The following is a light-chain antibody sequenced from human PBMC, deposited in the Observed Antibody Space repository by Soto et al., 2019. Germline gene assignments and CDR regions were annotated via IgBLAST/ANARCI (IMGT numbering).Light chain of an antibody. Sequence: QSVLTQPPSASGSPGQSVTISCTGTSSDVGGYNYVSWYQQHPGKVPKLMIYEVNKWPSGVPDRFSGSKSGNTASLTVSGLQAEDEADYYCSSYGGSNNLIFGGGTKLTVL. V-gene: IGLV2-8*01. CDR1: SSDVGGYNY. J-gene: IGLJ2*01. CDR2: EVN. CDR3: SSYGGSNNLI.